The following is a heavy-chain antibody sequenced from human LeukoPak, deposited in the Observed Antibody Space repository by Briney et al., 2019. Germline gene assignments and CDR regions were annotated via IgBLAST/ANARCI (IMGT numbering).Heavy chain of an antibody. Sequence: PSETLSLTCTVSGGSISSYYWSWIRQPPGKGLEWIGYIYYSGSTNYNPSLKSRVTISVDTSKNQFSLKLSSVTAADTAVYYCAGVGDFWSGQELDYWGQGTLVTVSS. J-gene: IGHJ4*02. CDR1: GGSISSYY. CDR3: AGVGDFWSGQELDY. V-gene: IGHV4-59*01. CDR2: IYYSGST. D-gene: IGHD3-3*01.